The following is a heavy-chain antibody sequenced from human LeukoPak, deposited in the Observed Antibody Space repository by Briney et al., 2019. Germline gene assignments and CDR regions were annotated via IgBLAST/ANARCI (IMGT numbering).Heavy chain of an antibody. D-gene: IGHD6-19*01. J-gene: IGHJ4*02. Sequence: ASETLSLTCTASGGSISSSSYYWGWIRQPPGKGLEWIGSIYYSGSTYYNPSLKSRVTISVDTSKNQFSLRVSSMTAADTAVYFCARNADVTVASVTFDYLGQGTLVTVSS. CDR1: GGSISSSSYY. CDR2: IYYSGST. V-gene: IGHV4-39*01. CDR3: ARNADVTVASVTFDY.